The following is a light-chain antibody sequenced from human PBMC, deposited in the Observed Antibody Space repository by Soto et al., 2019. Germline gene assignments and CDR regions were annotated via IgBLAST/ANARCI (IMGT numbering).Light chain of an antibody. CDR2: DVT. CDR3: CSHAGRGSVL. Sequence: QSVLAQPASVSGSPGQSITISCTGTSSDIGRYDLVSWYQQYPGKAPKLIIYDVTKRSSGVSDRLSASKSGNTASLTISGLQAEDEADYYCCSHAGRGSVLFGGGTKSTVL. V-gene: IGLV2-23*02. J-gene: IGLJ2*01. CDR1: SSDIGRYDL.